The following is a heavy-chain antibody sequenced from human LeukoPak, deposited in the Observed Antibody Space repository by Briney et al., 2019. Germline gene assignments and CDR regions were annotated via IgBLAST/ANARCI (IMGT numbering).Heavy chain of an antibody. J-gene: IGHJ4*02. V-gene: IGHV3-11*05. CDR2: ISSSGTYT. D-gene: IGHD3-22*01. CDR1: GFPFSDYY. CDR3: AKGHLLYYYDSSGYYYFDY. Sequence: GGSLRLSCAASGFPFSDYYMTWIRQAPGRGLEWVSYISSSGTYTNYADSVKGRFTISRDNSKNTLYLQMNSLRAEDTAVYYCAKGHLLYYYDSSGYYYFDYWGQGTLVTVSS.